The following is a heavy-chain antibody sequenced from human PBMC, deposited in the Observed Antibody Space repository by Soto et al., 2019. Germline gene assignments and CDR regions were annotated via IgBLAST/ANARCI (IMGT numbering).Heavy chain of an antibody. V-gene: IGHV4-34*01. CDR1: GGSFSGYY. Sequence: SETLSLTCAVYGGSFSGYYWSWIRQPPGKGLERIGEINHSGSTNYNPSLKSRVTISVDTSKNQFSLKLSSVTAADTAVYYCARGRNYYDSRWFDPWGQGTLVTVSS. D-gene: IGHD3-22*01. CDR3: ARGRNYYDSRWFDP. CDR2: INHSGST. J-gene: IGHJ5*02.